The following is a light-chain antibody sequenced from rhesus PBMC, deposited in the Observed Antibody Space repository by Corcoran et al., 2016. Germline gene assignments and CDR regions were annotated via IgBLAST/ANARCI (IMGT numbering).Light chain of an antibody. Sequence: DIQMTQSPSSLSASVGDRVTITCRASQDITNDTAWYQQKPGETPKFLIYDAASLHSGIPSVFSGNGSGTDFTLTISSLQPEDFATYYCQHYYTTLFTFGPGTKLDIK. CDR1: QDITND. CDR2: DAA. CDR3: QHYYTTLFT. J-gene: IGKJ3*01. V-gene: IGKV1-33*02.